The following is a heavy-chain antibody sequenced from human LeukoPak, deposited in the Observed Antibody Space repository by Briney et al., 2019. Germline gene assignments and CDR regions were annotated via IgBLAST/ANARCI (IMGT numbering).Heavy chain of an antibody. D-gene: IGHD6-13*01. CDR1: GYRFTAHF. Sequence: ASVKVSCKTSGYRFTAHFMYWVRQAPGQGLEWMGWINPNDGGTNYAQKFQGRVTLTRDTTFTTTYTDVTRLTSDDTAVYYCARGGVPGQQLDYWGPGTLVTVSS. J-gene: IGHJ4*02. V-gene: IGHV1-2*02. CDR3: ARGGVPGQQLDY. CDR2: INPNDGGT.